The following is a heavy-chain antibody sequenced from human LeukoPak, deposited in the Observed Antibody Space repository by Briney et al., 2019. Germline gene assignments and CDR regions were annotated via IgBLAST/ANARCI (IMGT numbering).Heavy chain of an antibody. CDR3: AREPDPQFGYYYGMDV. D-gene: IGHD3-10*01. Sequence: GGSLRLPCAASGFTFSSYAMHWVRQAPGKGLEWVAVISYDGSNKYYADSVKGRFTISRDNSKNTLYLQMNSLRAEDTAVYYCAREPDPQFGYYYGMDVWGQGTTVTVSS. V-gene: IGHV3-30-3*01. CDR2: ISYDGSNK. J-gene: IGHJ6*02. CDR1: GFTFSSYA.